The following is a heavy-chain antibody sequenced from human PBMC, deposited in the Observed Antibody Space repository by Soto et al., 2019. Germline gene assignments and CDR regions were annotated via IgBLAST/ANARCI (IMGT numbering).Heavy chain of an antibody. D-gene: IGHD1-20*01. V-gene: IGHV4-31*11. Sequence: PSETLSLTCAVYGGSISSGGYYWSWIRQHPGKGLEWIGYIYYSGSTHYTPSLKSRVTISADTSKNQFSLKLSSVTAADTAVYYCASCVGHNQNGMDVWGQGTTVTVSS. CDR3: ASCVGHNQNGMDV. CDR2: IYYSGST. CDR1: GGSISSGGYY. J-gene: IGHJ6*02.